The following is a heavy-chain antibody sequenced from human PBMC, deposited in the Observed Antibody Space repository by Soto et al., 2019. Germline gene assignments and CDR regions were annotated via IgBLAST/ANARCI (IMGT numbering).Heavy chain of an antibody. V-gene: IGHV1-2*04. D-gene: IGHD5-12*01. J-gene: IGHJ6*03. CDR3: ARESGGATATLDYYYFYMDV. CDR1: GDTFNDYY. Sequence: QVQLVQSGAEVKRPGASVTVSCRSSGDTFNDYYIHWVRQAPGQGLEWMGWINPNGGVTKYAQKFQGWVSMTRDTSLRTVYMQLSRLRSDDTAVYYCARESGGATATLDYYYFYMDVWGTGTTVTVSS. CDR2: INPNGGVT.